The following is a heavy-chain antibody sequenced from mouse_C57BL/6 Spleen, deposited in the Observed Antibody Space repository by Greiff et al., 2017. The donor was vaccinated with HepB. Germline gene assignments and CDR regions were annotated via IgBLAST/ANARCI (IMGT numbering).Heavy chain of an antibody. CDR3: AKDYYGSSWYFDV. Sequence: EVQLQQSGPELVKPGASVKISCKASGYTFTDYYMNWVKQSHGKSLEWIGDVNPNNGGTTYNQKFNGKATLTVDKSSSTAYMELRSLTSEDSAVYVCAKDYYGSSWYFDVWGTGTTVTVSS. V-gene: IGHV1-26*01. J-gene: IGHJ1*03. CDR2: VNPNNGGT. D-gene: IGHD1-1*01. CDR1: GYTFTDYY.